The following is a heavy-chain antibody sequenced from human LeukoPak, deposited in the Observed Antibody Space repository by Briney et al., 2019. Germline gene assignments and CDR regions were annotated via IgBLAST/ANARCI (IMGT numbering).Heavy chain of an antibody. CDR1: GYSFTTQW. V-gene: IGHV5-51*01. Sequence: GESLKISCKGSGYSFTTQWIAWVRQMPGKGLEWMGIIYPADSDTRYSPSFQGQVTISADKSISTAYLQWSSLKASDTAMYYCARGGIGGAPRSGWFGPWGQGTLVTVSS. J-gene: IGHJ5*02. CDR2: IYPADSDT. D-gene: IGHD1-26*01. CDR3: ARGGIGGAPRSGWFGP.